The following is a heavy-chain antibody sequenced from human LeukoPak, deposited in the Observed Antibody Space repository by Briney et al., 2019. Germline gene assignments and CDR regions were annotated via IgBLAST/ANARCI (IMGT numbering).Heavy chain of an antibody. CDR3: AKDEVGRGLQRSFDY. V-gene: IGHV3-30*04. D-gene: IGHD4-11*01. CDR2: TPSDGRFE. Sequence: LSLTCTVSGGSISSSLYYWGWIRQTQGKGLEWVAFTPSDGRFEDYADSVKGRFTISRDNSKNTLYLQMNSLTTEDTAVYYCAKDEVGRGLQRSFDYWGQGTLVSVSS. J-gene: IGHJ4*02. CDR1: GGSISSSLY.